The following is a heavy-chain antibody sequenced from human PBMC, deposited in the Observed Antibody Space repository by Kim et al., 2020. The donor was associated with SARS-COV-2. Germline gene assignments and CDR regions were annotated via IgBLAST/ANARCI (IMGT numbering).Heavy chain of an antibody. Sequence: ASVKVSCKASGYTFTSYGISWVRQAPGQRLEWMGWISGYNGNTNSAQNLQGRVTMTTDTSTSTAYMELRSLRSDDTAVYYCARNDQWCGENWFDPWGQGTLVTVSS. V-gene: IGHV1-18*01. CDR1: GYTFTSYG. D-gene: IGHD2-15*01. J-gene: IGHJ5*02. CDR2: ISGYNGNT. CDR3: ARNDQWCGENWFDP.